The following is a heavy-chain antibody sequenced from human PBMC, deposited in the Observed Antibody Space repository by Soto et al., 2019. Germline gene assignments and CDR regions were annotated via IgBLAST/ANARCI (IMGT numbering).Heavy chain of an antibody. CDR3: ARDGDSSGPQGYYYGMDV. V-gene: IGHV1-69*13. Sequence: SLVKVSCKASGGSFSSYAISWVREAPGQGLEWMGGIIPIFGTANYAQKFQGRVTITADESTSTAYMELSSLRSEDTAVYYCARDGDSSGPQGYYYGMDVWGQGTTVTVYS. CDR1: GGSFSSYA. D-gene: IGHD3-22*01. CDR2: IIPIFGTA. J-gene: IGHJ6*02.